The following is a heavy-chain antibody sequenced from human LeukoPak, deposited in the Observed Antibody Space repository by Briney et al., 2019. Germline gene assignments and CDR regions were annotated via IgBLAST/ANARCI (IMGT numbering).Heavy chain of an antibody. J-gene: IGHJ6*02. V-gene: IGHV1-69*04. CDR3: AIKSPGLTGYYIYYYYYGMDV. D-gene: IGHD3-9*01. CDR2: IIPILGIA. Sequence: GASVKVSCKASGGTFSSYAISWVRQAPGQGLEWMGRIIPILGIANYAQKFQGRVTITADKSTSTAYMELSSLRSEDTAVYYCAIKSPGLTGYYIYYYYYGMDVWGQGTTVTVSS. CDR1: GGTFSSYA.